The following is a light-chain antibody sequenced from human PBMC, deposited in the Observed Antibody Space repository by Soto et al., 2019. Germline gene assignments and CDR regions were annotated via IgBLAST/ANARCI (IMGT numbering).Light chain of an antibody. CDR3: QQRSNWPPVS. CDR2: DAS. J-gene: IGKJ5*01. V-gene: IGKV3-11*01. CDR1: QSVSSY. Sequence: EIVLTQSPATLSLSPGERATLSCRASQSVSSYLAWYQQKPGQAPRLLIYDASNRATGIPARFSGSGSGTDFTLTISSLEPEDFAVYYCQQRSNWPPVSFGQETRLVIK.